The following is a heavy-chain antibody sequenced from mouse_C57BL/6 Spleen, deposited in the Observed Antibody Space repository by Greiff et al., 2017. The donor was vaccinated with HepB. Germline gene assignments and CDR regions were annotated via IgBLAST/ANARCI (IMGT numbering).Heavy chain of an antibody. J-gene: IGHJ4*01. Sequence: QVQLQQSGAELVKPGASVKISCKASGYAFSSYWMNWVKQRPGKGLEWIGQIYPGDGDTNYNGKFKGKATLTADKSSSTAYLQLSSLTSADSAVYVCARVACNYAMDYWGQGTSVTVSS. CDR1: GYAFSSYW. V-gene: IGHV1-80*01. CDR3: ARVACNYAMDY. CDR2: IYPGDGDT.